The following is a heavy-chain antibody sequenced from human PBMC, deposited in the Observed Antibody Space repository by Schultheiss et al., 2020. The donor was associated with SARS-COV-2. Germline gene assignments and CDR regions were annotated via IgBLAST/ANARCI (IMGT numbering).Heavy chain of an antibody. D-gene: IGHD3-3*01. J-gene: IGHJ4*02. CDR2: INLSGST. CDR1: GGSFSGYY. Sequence: GSLRLSCAVYGGSFSGYYWSWIRQPPGKGLEWIGEINLSGSTNYNPSLKSRVTISVDTSKNQFSLKLSSVTAADTAVYYCARGWSYDFWSGLSPTAFSFDYWGQGTLVTVSS. V-gene: IGHV4-34*01. CDR3: ARGWSYDFWSGLSPTAFSFDY.